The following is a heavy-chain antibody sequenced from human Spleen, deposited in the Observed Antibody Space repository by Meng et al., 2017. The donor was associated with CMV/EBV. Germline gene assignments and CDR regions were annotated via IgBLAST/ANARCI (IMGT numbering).Heavy chain of an antibody. CDR2: ITSGSGSI. CDR3: AREKECSSTSCQFDLYYYYGMDV. CDR1: GFIFSSYD. J-gene: IGHJ6*02. V-gene: IGHV3-21*01. Sequence: GESLKISXXASGFIFSSYDMTWVRQAPGKGLEWVSSITSGSGSIYYADSVNGRFTVSRDNARNSLYLQMNTLRAEDTAVYYCAREKECSSTSCQFDLYYYYGMDVWGQGTTVTVSS. D-gene: IGHD2-2*01.